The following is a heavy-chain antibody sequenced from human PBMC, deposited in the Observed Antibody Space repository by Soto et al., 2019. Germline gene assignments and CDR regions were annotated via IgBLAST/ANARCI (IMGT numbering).Heavy chain of an antibody. Sequence: EVQLLESGGDLIQPGGSLRLSCAASGFTFSSYAMSWVRQAPGKGLGWVSAISSSGVSTFYADSVKGRFTISRDNSRNTLYLQMNSLRAEDTGIYYCAKYQPMTQPRPYFDYWGQGTLVTVSS. CDR3: AKYQPMTQPRPYFDY. J-gene: IGHJ4*02. V-gene: IGHV3-23*01. CDR1: GFTFSSYA. CDR2: ISSSGVST. D-gene: IGHD3-22*01.